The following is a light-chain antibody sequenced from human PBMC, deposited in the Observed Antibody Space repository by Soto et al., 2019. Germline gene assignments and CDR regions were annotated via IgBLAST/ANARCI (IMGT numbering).Light chain of an antibody. V-gene: IGKV3-20*01. Sequence: EIVLTQSPGTLSLSPGERATLSCRASQSVSSSYLAWYQQKPGQAPRLLIYGASSRATGIPDRFSGSGSGTDFTLTISRLEPEDFAVYYCQQYCNSPLTFGPGTKVEIK. CDR3: QQYCNSPLT. CDR1: QSVSSSY. J-gene: IGKJ1*01. CDR2: GAS.